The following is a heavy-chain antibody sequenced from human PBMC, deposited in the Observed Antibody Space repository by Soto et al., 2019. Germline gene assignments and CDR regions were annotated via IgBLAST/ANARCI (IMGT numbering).Heavy chain of an antibody. J-gene: IGHJ2*01. V-gene: IGHV3-64*01. CDR3: ARQNWYFDL. CDR2: ISSNGGST. CDR1: GFTFSSYA. Sequence: EVQLVESGGGLVQPGGSLRLSCAASGFTFSSYAMNWVRQAPGKGLEYVSAISSNGGSTYYANSVKGRFTISRDNSKNTLYLQMGSLRAEDMAVYYCARQNWYFDLWGRGTLVTVSS.